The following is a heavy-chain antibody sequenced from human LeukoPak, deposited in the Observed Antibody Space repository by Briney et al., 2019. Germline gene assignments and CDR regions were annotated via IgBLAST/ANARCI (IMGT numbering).Heavy chain of an antibody. Sequence: GGSLRLSCAASGFTVSSNYMSWVRQAPGKGLECVSVIYSDGSTYYADSVKGRFTISRDNSKNTLYLQMNSLRAEDTAVYYCARDLGHYYGMDVWGQGTTVTVSS. V-gene: IGHV3-53*01. CDR1: GFTVSSNY. CDR2: IYSDGST. CDR3: ARDLGHYYGMDV. J-gene: IGHJ6*02.